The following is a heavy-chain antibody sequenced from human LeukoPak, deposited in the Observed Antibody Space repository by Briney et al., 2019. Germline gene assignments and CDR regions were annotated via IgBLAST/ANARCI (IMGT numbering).Heavy chain of an antibody. Sequence: SQTLSLTCAISGDSVSSNRAAWNWIRQSPSRGLECLRRTYYRSKWYNDYAVSVKSRITINPDTSKNQFSLHLNSVTPEDTAVYYCARTGDKIAAAGTGTYYYYGMDVWGQGTTVTVSS. CDR2: TYYRSKWYN. CDR1: GDSVSSNRAA. J-gene: IGHJ6*02. D-gene: IGHD6-13*01. CDR3: ARTGDKIAAAGTGTYYYYGMDV. V-gene: IGHV6-1*01.